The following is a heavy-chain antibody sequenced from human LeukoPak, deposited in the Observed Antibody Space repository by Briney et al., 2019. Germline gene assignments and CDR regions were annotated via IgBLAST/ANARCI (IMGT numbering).Heavy chain of an antibody. CDR3: ARQALEDAFDI. CDR2: IYYSGST. V-gene: IGHV4-39*01. Sequence: PGGSLRLSCAASGFTFSNAWMSWVRQAPGKGLEWIGSIYYSGSTYYNPSLKRRVTISVDASKNQFSLKLSSVTAADTAVYYCARQALEDAFDIWGQGTMVTVSS. J-gene: IGHJ3*02. CDR1: GFTFSNAW. D-gene: IGHD3-3*01.